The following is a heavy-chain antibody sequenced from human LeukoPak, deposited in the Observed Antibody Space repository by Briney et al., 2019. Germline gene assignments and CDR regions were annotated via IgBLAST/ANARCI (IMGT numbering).Heavy chain of an antibody. CDR2: IKSKTDGGTT. CDR1: GFTFTKYA. D-gene: IGHD3-22*01. CDR3: TTDLGYYYDSSGYYYPAEYFQH. Sequence: GGSLRLSCAASGFTFTKYAIKWVRQAPGKGLEWVGRIKSKTDGGTTDYAAPVKGRFTISRDDSKNTLYLQMNSLKTEDTAVYYCTTDLGYYYDSSGYYYPAEYFQHWGQGTLVTISS. V-gene: IGHV3-15*01. J-gene: IGHJ1*01.